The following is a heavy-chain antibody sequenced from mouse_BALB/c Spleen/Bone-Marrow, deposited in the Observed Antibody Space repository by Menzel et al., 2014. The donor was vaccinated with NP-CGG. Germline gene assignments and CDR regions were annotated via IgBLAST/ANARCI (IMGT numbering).Heavy chain of an antibody. CDR2: ISNGGGNT. CDR3: ARRDGTYYFDY. Sequence: EVQLVESGGGLVQPGGSLKLSCAASGSTFSSYTMSWVRLTPEKRLEWVAYISNGGGNTYYADPVKGRFTISRDNAKNTLYLQMSSLKSEDAALYYCARRDGTYYFDYWGQGTTLTVSS. D-gene: IGHD4-1*01. J-gene: IGHJ2*01. V-gene: IGHV5-12-2*01. CDR1: GSTFSSYT.